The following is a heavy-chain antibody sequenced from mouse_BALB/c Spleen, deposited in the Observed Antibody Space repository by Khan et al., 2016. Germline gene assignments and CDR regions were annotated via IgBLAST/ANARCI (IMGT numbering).Heavy chain of an antibody. D-gene: IGHD4-1*02. J-gene: IGHJ3*01. Sequence: QIQLVQSGPELKKPGETVKISCKASGYPFTDHSMHWVKQVPGKGLKWMGWINTVTGEPTYADDFKGRFAFSLETSASTAYFQINNLKNEDSATYFCAQLGHLFAYWGQGTLVTVSA. CDR1: GYPFTDHS. V-gene: IGHV9-2-1*01. CDR3: AQLGHLFAY. CDR2: INTVTGEP.